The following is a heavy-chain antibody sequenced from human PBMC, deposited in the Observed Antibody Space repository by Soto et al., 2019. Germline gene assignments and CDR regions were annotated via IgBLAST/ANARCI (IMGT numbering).Heavy chain of an antibody. CDR1: GFTFSSYA. D-gene: IGHD2-21*01. J-gene: IGHJ4*02. V-gene: IGHV3-23*01. CDR2: FGGGGAGT. CDR3: AKDMGLSMIGTNLDY. Sequence: EVQLLESGGGLVQPGGSLRLPCAASGFTFSSYAMSWVRQAPGKGLEWVSTFGGGGAGTYYADSVKGRFTISRDNSRSTLFLQVDSLRAEDTAVYYCAKDMGLSMIGTNLDYRGQGTLVTVSS.